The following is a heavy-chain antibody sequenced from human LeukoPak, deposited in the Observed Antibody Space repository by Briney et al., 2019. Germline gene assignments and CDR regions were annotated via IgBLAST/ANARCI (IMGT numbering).Heavy chain of an antibody. CDR1: GFTFSDYY. CDR3: ARDSLYCSGGSCHSHFDY. J-gene: IGHJ4*02. CDR2: ISSSGSTI. Sequence: GGSLRLSCAASGFTFSDYYMSWIRQAPGKGLEWVSYISSSGSTIYYADSVKGRFTISRDNAKNSLYLQMNSLRAEDTAVYYCARDSLYCSGGSCHSHFDYWGQGTLLTVSS. D-gene: IGHD2-15*01. V-gene: IGHV3-11*04.